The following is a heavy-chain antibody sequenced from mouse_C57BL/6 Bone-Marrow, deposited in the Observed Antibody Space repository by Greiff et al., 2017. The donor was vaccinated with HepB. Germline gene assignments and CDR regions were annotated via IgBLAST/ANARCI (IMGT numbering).Heavy chain of an antibody. Sequence: EVQLQQSGAELVRPGASVKLSCTASGFNIKDDYMHWVKQRPEQGLEWIGWIDPENGDTEYASKFQGKATITADTSSNTAYLQLSSLTSEDTAVYYCTTEGYNYAMDYWGQGTSVTVSS. CDR2: IDPENGDT. J-gene: IGHJ4*01. CDR3: TTEGYNYAMDY. CDR1: GFNIKDDY. D-gene: IGHD2-2*01. V-gene: IGHV14-4*01.